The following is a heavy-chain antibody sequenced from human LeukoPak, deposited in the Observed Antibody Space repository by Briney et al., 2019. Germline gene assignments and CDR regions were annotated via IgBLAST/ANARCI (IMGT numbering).Heavy chain of an antibody. CDR3: AKDIGVAGYFDY. CDR2: ISWNSGSI. CDR1: GFTFDDYA. J-gene: IGHJ4*02. Sequence: GGSLRLSCAASGFTFDDYAMHWVRQAPGKGLEWVSGISWNSGSIGYADSVKGRFTISRDNAKNSLYLQMNSLRAEDTALYYCAKDIGVAGYFDYWGQGTLVTVSS. V-gene: IGHV3-9*01. D-gene: IGHD6-19*01.